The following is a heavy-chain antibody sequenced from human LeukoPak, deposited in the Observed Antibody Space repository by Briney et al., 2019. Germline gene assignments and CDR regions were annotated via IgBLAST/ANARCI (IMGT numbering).Heavy chain of an antibody. CDR1: GFTVSSNY. V-gene: IGHV3-66*01. CDR3: ARDAEMATISGAFDI. J-gene: IGHJ3*02. D-gene: IGHD5-24*01. Sequence: PGGSLRLSCAASGFTVSSNYMNWVRQAPGKGLEWVSVIYTGGNTYYADSVKGRFTISRDSSNNTMYLKMNSLRAEDTAMYYCARDAEMATISGAFDIWGQGTMVTVSS. CDR2: IYTGGNT.